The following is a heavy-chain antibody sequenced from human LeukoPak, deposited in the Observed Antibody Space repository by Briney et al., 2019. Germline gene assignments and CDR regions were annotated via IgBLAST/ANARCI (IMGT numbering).Heavy chain of an antibody. Sequence: SETLSLTCAVYGGSFSGYYWSWIRQPPGKGPEWIGEINHTGSTNYNPSLKSRVTISVDRSKNQFSLKLSSVTAADTAVYYCARGGYTYGFDAFDIWGQGTMVTVSS. D-gene: IGHD5-18*01. J-gene: IGHJ3*02. CDR1: GGSFSGYY. CDR3: ARGGYTYGFDAFDI. V-gene: IGHV4-34*01. CDR2: INHTGST.